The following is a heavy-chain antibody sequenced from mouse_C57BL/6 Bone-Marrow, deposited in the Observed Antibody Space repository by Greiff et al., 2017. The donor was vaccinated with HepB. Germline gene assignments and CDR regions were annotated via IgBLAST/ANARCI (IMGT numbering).Heavy chain of an antibody. Sequence: QVQLKQSGAELVKPGASVKISCKASGYAFSSYWMNWVKQRPGKGLEWIGQIYPGDGDTNYNGKFKGKATLTADKSSSTAYMQLSSLTSEDSAVYFCAGGFYDYDEGVAYWGQGTLVTVSA. V-gene: IGHV1-80*01. CDR2: IYPGDGDT. J-gene: IGHJ3*01. CDR3: AGGFYDYDEGVAY. CDR1: GYAFSSYW. D-gene: IGHD2-4*01.